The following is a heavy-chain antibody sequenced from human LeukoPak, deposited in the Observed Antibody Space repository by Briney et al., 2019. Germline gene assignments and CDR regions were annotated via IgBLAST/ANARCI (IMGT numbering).Heavy chain of an antibody. V-gene: IGHV3-49*03. CDR1: VFTFGDYA. D-gene: IGHD6-13*01. CDR2: IRIKAYGKTT. Sequence: GGSLRLSGTASVFTFGDYAMSWFRQARGKGLEWVGFIRIKAYGKTTEYAASVKGRFTISRDDSKSIAYLQMNSLKNEDTAVYYCSRVSPYRSRPITNDYWGQGPLVTVSS. CDR3: SRVSPYRSRPITNDY. J-gene: IGHJ4*02.